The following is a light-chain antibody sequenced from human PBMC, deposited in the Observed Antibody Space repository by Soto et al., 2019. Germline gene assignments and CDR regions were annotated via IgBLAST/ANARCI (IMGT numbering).Light chain of an antibody. CDR3: KQRSNWPRT. V-gene: IGKV3-11*01. J-gene: IGKJ1*01. CDR2: DAS. Sequence: EIVLTQSPATLSLSPGERATLSCRASQSVSSYLAWYQQKPGQAPRLLIYDASNRATGIPARFSGSGSGTDLTLTISSLEPEDFAGYYCKQRSNWPRTFGQGTKVEIK. CDR1: QSVSSY.